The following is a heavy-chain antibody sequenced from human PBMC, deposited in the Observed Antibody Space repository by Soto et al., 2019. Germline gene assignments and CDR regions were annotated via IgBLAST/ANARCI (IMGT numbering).Heavy chain of an antibody. D-gene: IGHD3-10*01. CDR3: ARGRMVRGLLYYDYYMDV. Sequence: GGSLRLSCAASGFTFSSYGMHWVRQAPGKGLEWVAVIWYDGSNKYYAESVKGRFTISRDNSKNTLYLQMNSLRADVTALFFCARGRMVRGLLYYDYYMDVWGKGTTVTVSS. CDR2: IWYDGSNK. CDR1: GFTFSSYG. J-gene: IGHJ6*03. V-gene: IGHV3-33*01.